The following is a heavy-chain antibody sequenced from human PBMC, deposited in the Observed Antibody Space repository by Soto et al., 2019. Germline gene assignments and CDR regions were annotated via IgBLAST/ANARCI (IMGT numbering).Heavy chain of an antibody. J-gene: IGHJ5*02. D-gene: IGHD3-22*01. V-gene: IGHV4-34*01. CDR1: GGSFSGYY. CDR3: ARRHITTCPPFDH. Sequence: QVQLQQWGAGLLKPSETLSLTCAVYGGSFSGYYWSWIRQPPGKGLEWIGEINHSGSTNYNPSLKPRATISVHTSKHQCSLGLSSVPAASTAFYYCARRHITTCPPFDHWSHRTHVTVSS. CDR2: INHSGST.